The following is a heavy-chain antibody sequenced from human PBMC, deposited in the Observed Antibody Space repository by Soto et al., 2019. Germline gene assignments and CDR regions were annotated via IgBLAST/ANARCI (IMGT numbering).Heavy chain of an antibody. D-gene: IGHD2-2*01. CDR2: IYYSGST. CDR3: ARREDIVVVPTAEGAFDI. CDR1: GGSISSSSYY. V-gene: IGHV4-39*01. Sequence: QLQLQESGPGLVKPSETLSLTCTVSGGSISSSSYYWGWIRQPPGKGLAWIGSIYYSGSTYYNPSLKSRVTRSVDTSKNQFSLKLSSVNAADTAVYYCARREDIVVVPTAEGAFDIWGQGTMVTVSS. J-gene: IGHJ3*02.